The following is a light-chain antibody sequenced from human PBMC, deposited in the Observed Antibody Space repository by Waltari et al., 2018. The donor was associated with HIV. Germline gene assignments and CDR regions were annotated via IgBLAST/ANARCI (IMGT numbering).Light chain of an antibody. CDR1: SSNIGSNP. J-gene: IGLJ2*01. Sequence: QSVLTQPPSASGTPGQRVTISCSGHSSNIGSNPVHWYQQLPGTAPKLLIDSNNQRPAGVPDRFSGAKSGTSASLAISVLQSEDEADYYCAAWDDSLNGPVFGGGTKLTVL. CDR2: SNN. V-gene: IGLV1-44*01. CDR3: AAWDDSLNGPV.